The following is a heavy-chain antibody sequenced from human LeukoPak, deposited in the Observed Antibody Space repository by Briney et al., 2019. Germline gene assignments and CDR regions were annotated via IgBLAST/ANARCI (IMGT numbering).Heavy chain of an antibody. CDR3: ATDGMYSSSSSSDY. CDR1: GYTLTELS. D-gene: IGHD6-13*01. V-gene: IGHV1-24*01. CDR2: FDPEDGET. J-gene: IGHJ4*02. Sequence: ASVKVSCKVSGYTLTELSMHWVRQAPGKGLEWMGGFDPEDGETIYAQKFQGRVTMTEDTSTDTAYMELSSLRSEDTAVYYCATDGMYSSSSSSDYWGQGTLVTVSS.